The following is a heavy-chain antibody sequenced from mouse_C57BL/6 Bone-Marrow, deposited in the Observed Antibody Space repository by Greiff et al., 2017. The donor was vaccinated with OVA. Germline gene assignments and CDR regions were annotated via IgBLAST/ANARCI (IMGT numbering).Heavy chain of an antibody. J-gene: IGHJ2*01. CDR1: GFTFSDYG. V-gene: IGHV5-15*01. CDR3: ARQGEGYFDY. CDR2: ISHLAYSI. Sequence: EVLLLESGGGLVQPGGSLKLSCAASGFTFSDYGMAWVRQAPRQGPEWVAFISHLAYSIYYADTVTGRFTISRENAKNTLYLERSSLRSEDTAMYYCARQGEGYFDYWGQGTTLTVSS.